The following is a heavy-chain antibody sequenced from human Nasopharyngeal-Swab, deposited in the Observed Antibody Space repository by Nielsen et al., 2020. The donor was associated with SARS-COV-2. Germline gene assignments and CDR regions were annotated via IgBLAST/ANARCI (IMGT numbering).Heavy chain of an antibody. Sequence: WVRQAPGQGLEWMGRIIPIGGIANNAQKFQGRVTITADKSTSTAYMELTSLRSEDTAGYYCAREGPGPPMTTVTPYFDYWGQGTVVTVSS. CDR3: AREGPGPPMTTVTPYFDY. J-gene: IGHJ4*02. V-gene: IGHV1-69*04. CDR2: IIPIGGIA. D-gene: IGHD4-11*01.